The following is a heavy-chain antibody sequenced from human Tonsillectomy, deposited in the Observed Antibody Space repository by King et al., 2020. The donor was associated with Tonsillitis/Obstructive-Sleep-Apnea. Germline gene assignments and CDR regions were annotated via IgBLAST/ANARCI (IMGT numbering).Heavy chain of an antibody. CDR1: GFTFSSYA. CDR2: INFNGGST. CDR3: AREAYDTSGSCDY. J-gene: IGHJ4*02. D-gene: IGHD3-22*01. V-gene: IGHV3-64*01. Sequence: EVQLVESGGGLVQPGESLRLSCAASGFTFSSYAMHWVHQAPGKGLEFVSAINFNGGSTYYANSVKGRFTISRDNSRYTLYLQMGSLRADDMAVYYCAREAYDTSGSCDYWGQGTLVTVSS.